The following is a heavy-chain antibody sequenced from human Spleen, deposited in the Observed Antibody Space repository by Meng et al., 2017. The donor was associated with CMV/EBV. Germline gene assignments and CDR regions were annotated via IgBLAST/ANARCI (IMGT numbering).Heavy chain of an antibody. V-gene: IGHV6-1*01. CDR3: AREYCSSTSCYQDFDY. Sequence: SCAISGDSVSSNSAAWNWIRQSPSRGLEWLGRTYYRSKWYNDYAVSVKSRITINPDTSKNQFSLQLNSVTPEDTAVYYCAREYCSSTSCYQDFDYWGQGTLVTVSS. CDR1: GDSVSSNSAA. D-gene: IGHD2-2*01. CDR2: TYYRSKWYN. J-gene: IGHJ4*02.